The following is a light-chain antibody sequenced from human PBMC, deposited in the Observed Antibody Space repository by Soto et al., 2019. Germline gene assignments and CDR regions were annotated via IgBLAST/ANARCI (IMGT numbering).Light chain of an antibody. V-gene: IGLV4-60*02. Sequence: QRVLTQSSSASASLGSSVTLTCTLSSGHSSYIIAWHQQQPGKAPRYLMKLEGSGSYNKGSGVPDRFSGSSSGADRYLTISNLQFEDEADYYCETWDSNTHWVFGGGTKLTVL. CDR1: SGHSSYI. J-gene: IGLJ3*02. CDR3: ETWDSNTHWV. CDR2: LEGSGSY.